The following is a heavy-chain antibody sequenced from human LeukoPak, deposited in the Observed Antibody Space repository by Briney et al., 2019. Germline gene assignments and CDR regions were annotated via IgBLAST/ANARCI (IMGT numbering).Heavy chain of an antibody. CDR3: AKSRAQIMITVGDV. CDR1: GFTFNKYG. D-gene: IGHD3-16*01. CDR2: ISKDGSDT. Sequence: PVGSLRLSCAASGFTFNKYGMHWVRQAPGKGLEWVAVISKDGSDTSYADSVKGRFTISRDNSKDTMFLQMNSLRREDTAVYYCAKSRAQIMITVGDVWGQGTTVTVAS. J-gene: IGHJ6*02. V-gene: IGHV3-30*18.